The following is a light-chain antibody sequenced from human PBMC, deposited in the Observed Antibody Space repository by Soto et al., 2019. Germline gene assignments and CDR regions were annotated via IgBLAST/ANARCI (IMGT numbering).Light chain of an antibody. V-gene: IGLV2-14*01. Sequence: QSALTQPASVSGSPGQSIAISCTGTSSDVGAYDFVSWYQQHPGKAPIVMIYDVNHRPSGVSDRFSGSKSGNTASLTISGLQAEDEADYFCSSYTTSRSVLFGGGTKLTVL. CDR3: SSYTTSRSVL. CDR2: DVN. CDR1: SSDVGAYDF. J-gene: IGLJ2*01.